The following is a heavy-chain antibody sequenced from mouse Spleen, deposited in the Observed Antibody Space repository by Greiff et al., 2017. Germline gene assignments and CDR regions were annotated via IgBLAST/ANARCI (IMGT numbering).Heavy chain of an antibody. D-gene: IGHD2-10*02. J-gene: IGHJ3*01. CDR2: IWSGGST. CDR1: GFSLTSYG. CDR3: ASPRSKDDPDWFAY. Sequence: VQLQQSGPGLVQPSQSLSITCTVSGFSLTSYGVHWVRQSPGKGLEWLGVIWSGGSTDYNAAFISRLSISKDNSKSQVFFKMNSLQADDTAIYYCASPRSKDDPDWFAYWGQGTLVTVSA. V-gene: IGHV2-2*01.